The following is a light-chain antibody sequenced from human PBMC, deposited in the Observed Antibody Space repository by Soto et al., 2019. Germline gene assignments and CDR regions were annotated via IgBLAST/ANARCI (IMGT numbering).Light chain of an antibody. CDR3: SSYAGSNNCG. CDR1: SSDVGGYNY. J-gene: IGLJ3*02. Sequence: QSALTQPPSASGSPGQSVTISCTGTSSDVGGYNYVSWYQQHPGKAPKLMIYEVSKRPSGVPDRFSGSKSGNTASLTVSGLQAEDEADYYWSSYAGSNNCGFGGGTKLTVL. V-gene: IGLV2-8*01. CDR2: EVS.